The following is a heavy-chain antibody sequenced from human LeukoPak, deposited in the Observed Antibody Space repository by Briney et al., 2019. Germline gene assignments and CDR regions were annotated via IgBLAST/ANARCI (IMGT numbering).Heavy chain of an antibody. J-gene: IGHJ4*02. V-gene: IGHV3-33*01. D-gene: IGHD1-14*01. Sequence: GGSLRLSRAASGFTFSSYGMHWVRQAPGKGLEWVAVIWYDGSNKYYADSVKGRFTISRDNSKNTLYLQMNSLRAEDTAVYYCARDLGQPYPEYYFDYWGQGTLVTVSS. CDR1: GFTFSSYG. CDR3: ARDLGQPYPEYYFDY. CDR2: IWYDGSNK.